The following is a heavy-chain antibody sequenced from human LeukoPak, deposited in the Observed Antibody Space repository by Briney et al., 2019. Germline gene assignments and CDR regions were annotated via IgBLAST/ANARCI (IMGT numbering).Heavy chain of an antibody. Sequence: VASVKVSCKASGGTFSSYAISWVRQAPGQGLEWMGGIIPIFGTANYAQKFQGRVTITADESTSTAYMELSSLRSEDTAVYYCASVDRTIWFGELCYWGQGTLVTVSS. V-gene: IGHV1-69*13. D-gene: IGHD3-10*01. J-gene: IGHJ4*02. CDR1: GGTFSSYA. CDR3: ASVDRTIWFGELCY. CDR2: IIPIFGTA.